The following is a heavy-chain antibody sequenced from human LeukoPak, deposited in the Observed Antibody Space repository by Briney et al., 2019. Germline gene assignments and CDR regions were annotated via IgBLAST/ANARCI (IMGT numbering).Heavy chain of an antibody. D-gene: IGHD3-22*01. CDR3: ASGYYYRGDY. CDR2: IYTSGST. J-gene: IGHJ4*02. V-gene: IGHV4-61*02. CDR1: GGSISSGSYY. Sequence: SETLSLTCTVSGGSISSGSYYWSWIRQPAGKGLEWIGCIYTSGSTNYNPSLKSRVTISVDTSKNEFSLNLSSVTAADTAVYYCASGYYYRGDYWGQGTLVTVSS.